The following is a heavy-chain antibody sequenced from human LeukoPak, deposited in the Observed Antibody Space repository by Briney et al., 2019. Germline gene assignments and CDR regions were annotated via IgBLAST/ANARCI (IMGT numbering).Heavy chain of an antibody. D-gene: IGHD5-24*01. CDR3: ARPWQPLESLDAFDI. V-gene: IGHV4-34*01. J-gene: IGHJ3*02. CDR1: GGSFSGYY. CDR2: INHSGST. Sequence: PSETLSLTCAVYGGSFSGYYWSWIRQPPGKGLEWIGEINHSGSTNYNPSLKSRVTISVDTSKNQFSLKLSSVTAADTAVYYCARPWQPLESLDAFDIWGQGTMVTVSS.